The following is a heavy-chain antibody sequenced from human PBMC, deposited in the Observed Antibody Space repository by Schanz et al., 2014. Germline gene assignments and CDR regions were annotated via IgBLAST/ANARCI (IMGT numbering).Heavy chain of an antibody. CDR1: GGTFSSYT. D-gene: IGHD5-18*01. CDR3: TRGGYSYALSAFDI. V-gene: IGHV1-18*01. CDR2: ITAYNGDT. J-gene: IGHJ3*02. Sequence: QVQLVHSGAEVKKPGSSVKVSCKASGGTFSSYTISWVRQAPGQGLEWMGWITAYNGDTNYALKLQGRVTMTTDTSTGTAYMELRSLRSDDTALYYCTRGGYSYALSAFDIWGQGTMVTVSS.